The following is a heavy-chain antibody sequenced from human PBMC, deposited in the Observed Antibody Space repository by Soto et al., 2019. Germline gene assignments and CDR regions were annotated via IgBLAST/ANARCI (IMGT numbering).Heavy chain of an antibody. D-gene: IGHD3-10*01. J-gene: IGHJ6*02. Sequence: QVQLVQSGAEVKKPGASVKVSCKASGYTFTSYAMHWVRQAPGQRLEWMGWINAGNGNTKYSQKFQGRVTITRDTSASTAYMELSSLRSEDTAVYYCARNSMVRELTRLYGMDVWGQGTTVTVSS. V-gene: IGHV1-3*01. CDR3: ARNSMVRELTRLYGMDV. CDR2: INAGNGNT. CDR1: GYTFTSYA.